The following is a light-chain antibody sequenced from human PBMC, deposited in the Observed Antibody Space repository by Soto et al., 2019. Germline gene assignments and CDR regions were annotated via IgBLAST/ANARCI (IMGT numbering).Light chain of an antibody. Sequence: QSVLTQPASVSGSPGQSITISCTGTSSDVGGYDYVSWYQLHPGKAPKLMICEGTNRPSGVFYRFSGSKSGNTASLTKLGLQAEDEADYYCSSYTSSSTYVFGTGTKVTVL. CDR2: EGT. V-gene: IGLV2-14*01. J-gene: IGLJ1*01. CDR1: SSDVGGYDY. CDR3: SSYTSSSTYV.